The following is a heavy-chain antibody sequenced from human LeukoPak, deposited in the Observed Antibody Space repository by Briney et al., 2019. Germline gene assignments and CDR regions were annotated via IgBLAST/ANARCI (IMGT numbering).Heavy chain of an antibody. J-gene: IGHJ6*03. Sequence: SETLSLTCTVSGYSISSGYYWGWIRQPPGKGLEWIGYIYYSGSTNYNPSLKSRVTISVDTSKNQFSLKLSSVTAADTAVYYCAKGGVVYYMDVWGKGTTVTVSS. CDR3: AKGGVVYYMDV. V-gene: IGHV4-61*01. CDR1: GYSISSGYY. D-gene: IGHD2-15*01. CDR2: IYYSGST.